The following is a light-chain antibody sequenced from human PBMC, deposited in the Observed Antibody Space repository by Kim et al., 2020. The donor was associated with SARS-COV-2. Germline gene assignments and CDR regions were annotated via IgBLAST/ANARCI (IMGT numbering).Light chain of an antibody. Sequence: EIVMTQSPGTLSVPPGERATLSCRASQSVGSNVAWYQQKPGQGPRLLIYDASTRATGVPVRFSGSGSGTDFTLTISSLQSEDIAVYSCQQYNNWPPYTFGQGTKLEIK. CDR2: DAS. CDR3: QQYNNWPPYT. CDR1: QSVGSN. V-gene: IGKV3-15*01. J-gene: IGKJ2*01.